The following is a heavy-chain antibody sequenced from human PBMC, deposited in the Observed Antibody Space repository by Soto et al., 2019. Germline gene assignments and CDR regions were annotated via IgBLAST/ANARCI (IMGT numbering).Heavy chain of an antibody. V-gene: IGHV3-30*19. CDR2: TSYDGSGK. Sequence: QVQLVESGGGVVQPGTSLRVSCVGSGFTFRSYVIHWVRQAPGKGLEWVALTSYDGSGKYYGDSVRGRFTISRDNSRNTVDLQMDCLRLEDTALYYCVRWGTTGGLDVWGQGTLVSVSS. J-gene: IGHJ1*01. CDR1: GFTFRSYV. D-gene: IGHD3-16*01. CDR3: VRWGTTGGLDV.